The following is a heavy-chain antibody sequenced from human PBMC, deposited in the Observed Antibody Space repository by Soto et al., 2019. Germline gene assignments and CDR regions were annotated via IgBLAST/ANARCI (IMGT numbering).Heavy chain of an antibody. CDR1: GGSFSGYY. Sequence: QVRLQQWGAGLLKPSETLSLTCAVYGGSFSGYYWSWIRQPPGKGLEWIGEINHSGSTNYNPSLKSRVTISVDTSKNQFSLKLSSVTAADTAVYYCARGINMTTVTHFDYWGQGTLVTVSS. CDR2: INHSGST. J-gene: IGHJ4*02. D-gene: IGHD4-17*01. CDR3: ARGINMTTVTHFDY. V-gene: IGHV4-34*01.